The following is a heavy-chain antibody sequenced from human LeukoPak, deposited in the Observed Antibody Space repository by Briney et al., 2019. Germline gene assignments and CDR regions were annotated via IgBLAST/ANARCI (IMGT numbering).Heavy chain of an antibody. CDR2: INQSGST. CDR3: ARQGSYYDSSGYYQPDFDY. Sequence: SETLSLTCAVYGGSFSDHYWSWIRQPPGKGLEWIGEINQSGSTNYNPSLKSRVTISVDTSKNQFSLKLSSVTAADTAVYYCARQGSYYDSSGYYQPDFDYWGQGTLVTVSS. V-gene: IGHV4-34*01. CDR1: GGSFSDHY. J-gene: IGHJ4*02. D-gene: IGHD3-22*01.